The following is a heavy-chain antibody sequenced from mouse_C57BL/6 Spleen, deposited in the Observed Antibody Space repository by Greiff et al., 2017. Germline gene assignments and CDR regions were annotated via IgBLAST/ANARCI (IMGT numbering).Heavy chain of an antibody. CDR2: INPSTGGT. Sequence: EVQRVESGPELVKPGASVKISCKASGYSFTGYYMHWVKQSPEKSLEWIGEINPSTGGTTYNQKFKAKATLTVDKSSSTAYMQLKSLTSEDSAVYYCARSRKGYAMDYWGQGTSVTVSS. V-gene: IGHV1-42*01. CDR1: GYSFTGYY. J-gene: IGHJ4*01. CDR3: ARSRKGYAMDY.